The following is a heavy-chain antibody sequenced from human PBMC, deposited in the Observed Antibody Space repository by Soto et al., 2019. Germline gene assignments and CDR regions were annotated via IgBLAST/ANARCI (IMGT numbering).Heavy chain of an antibody. V-gene: IGHV4-59*01. CDR1: GTSFGTYY. J-gene: IGHJ6*02. CDR2: IFYSGHL. CDR3: ARGIEGWYQGRYYYGMDV. Sequence: SETLSLTCAVSGTSFGTYYWSWIRQPPGKGLEWIGYIFYSGHLKYNPSLRSRLTISVDPSKNQISLRLTSVTAADTALYYCARGIEGWYQGRYYYGMDVWGQGTTVTVS. D-gene: IGHD6-19*01.